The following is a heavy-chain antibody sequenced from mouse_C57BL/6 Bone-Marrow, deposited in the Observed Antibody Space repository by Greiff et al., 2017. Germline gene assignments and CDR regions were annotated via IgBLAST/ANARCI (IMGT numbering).Heavy chain of an antibody. D-gene: IGHD2-2*01. CDR3: TREVTTDY. CDR1: GYAFSSSW. CDR2: IYPGDGDT. Sequence: QVQLKESGPELVKPGASVKISCKASGYAFSSSWMNWVKQRPGKGLEWIGRIYPGDGDTNYNGKFKGKATLTVDNSSRTAYMPLSSLTSEDSAVYFCTREVTTDYWGQGTTLTVSS. J-gene: IGHJ2*01. V-gene: IGHV1-82*01.